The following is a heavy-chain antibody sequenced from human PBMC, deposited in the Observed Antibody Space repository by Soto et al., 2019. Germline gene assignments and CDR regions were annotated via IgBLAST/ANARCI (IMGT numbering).Heavy chain of an antibody. CDR3: VRGEIYCDAGDSYCDLDK. D-gene: IGHD2-21*01. V-gene: IGHV3-30*03. CDR1: GFSFNNFA. CDR2: LSSDGSHE. Sequence: QVQLVESGGGVVQPGTSLTVSCAASGFSFNNFAMHWVRQAPGQGLEWVSVLSSDGSHEYYADSVRGRFTFSRDNSKNTVYLEMISLRPEDTAMYFCVRGEIYCDAGDSYCDLDKWGQGTEVTVSS. J-gene: IGHJ4*02.